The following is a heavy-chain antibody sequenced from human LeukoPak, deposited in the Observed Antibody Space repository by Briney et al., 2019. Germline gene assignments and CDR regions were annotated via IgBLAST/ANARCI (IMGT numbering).Heavy chain of an antibody. J-gene: IGHJ4*02. CDR1: GFTFTNYW. V-gene: IGHV3-7*01. D-gene: IGHD3-3*01. CDR3: ARLREIPVFGVVTKSTSYFDY. Sequence: GGSLRLSCAASGFTFTNYWMSRVRQAPGKGLELVANIKQDRSEKYYVDSVKGRFTISRDNAKNSLYLQMNSLRAEDTAVYYCARLREIPVFGVVTKSTSYFDYWGQGTLVTVSS. CDR2: IKQDRSEK.